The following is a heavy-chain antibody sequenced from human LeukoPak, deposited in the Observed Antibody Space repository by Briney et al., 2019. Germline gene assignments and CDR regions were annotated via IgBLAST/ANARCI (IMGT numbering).Heavy chain of an antibody. CDR1: GFIVTNAW. CDR2: IQSKTDGGKT. V-gene: IGHV3-15*07. CDR3: TTGIRGD. J-gene: IGHJ4*02. D-gene: IGHD3-3*02. Sequence: AGSLRLSCAASGFIVTNAWMNWVRQAPGKGLEWVGRIQSKTDGGKTDYAAPVKGRFAISRDDSKNTLYLQMNSLKTEDTAIYYCTTGIRGDWGQGTLVTVSS.